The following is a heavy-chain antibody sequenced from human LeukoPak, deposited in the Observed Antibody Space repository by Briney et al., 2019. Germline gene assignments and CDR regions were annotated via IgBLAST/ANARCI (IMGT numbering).Heavy chain of an antibody. V-gene: IGHV4-59*01. D-gene: IGHD1-26*01. CDR2: IYYSGST. CDR3: ARGPYSGSYYYGMDV. Sequence: PSETLSHTCTVSGGSISSYYWSWIRQPPGKGLEWIGYIYYSGSTNYNPSLKSRVTISVDTSKNQFSLKLSSVTAADTAVYYCARGPYSGSYYYGMDVWGQGTTVTVSS. CDR1: GGSISSYY. J-gene: IGHJ6*02.